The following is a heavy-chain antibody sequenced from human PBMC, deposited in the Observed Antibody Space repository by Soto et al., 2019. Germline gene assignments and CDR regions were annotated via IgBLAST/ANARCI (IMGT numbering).Heavy chain of an antibody. V-gene: IGHV3-13*01. J-gene: IGHJ4*02. Sequence: EVQLVESGGGLVQPGGSLRLSCAASGFTFSSYDMHWVRQTAGKGLEWVAAIGTTGDAYYPGSPTGRFTISRENAKNSLYLQMNNLRVGDTAVYFCAGGRSGWYAEFDFWGQGTQVTVSS. CDR2: IGTTGDA. CDR1: GFTFSSYD. CDR3: AGGRSGWYAEFDF. D-gene: IGHD6-19*01.